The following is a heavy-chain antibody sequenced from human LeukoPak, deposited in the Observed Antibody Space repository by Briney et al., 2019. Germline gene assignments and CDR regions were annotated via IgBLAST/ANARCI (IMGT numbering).Heavy chain of an antibody. Sequence: PSETLSLTCTVSGGSISSSSYYWGWIRRPPGKGLEWIGSIYYSGSTYYNPSLKSRVTISVDTSKNQFSLKLSSVTAADTAVYYCARQNRYYDILTGYYGHNWFDPWGQGTLVTVSS. CDR1: GGSISSSSYY. V-gene: IGHV4-39*01. CDR2: IYYSGST. CDR3: ARQNRYYDILTGYYGHNWFDP. J-gene: IGHJ5*02. D-gene: IGHD3-9*01.